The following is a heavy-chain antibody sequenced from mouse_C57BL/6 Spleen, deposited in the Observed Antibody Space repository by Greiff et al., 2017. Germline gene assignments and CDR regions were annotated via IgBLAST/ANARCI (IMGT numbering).Heavy chain of an antibody. V-gene: IGHV1-76*01. Sequence: VQLQQSGAELVRPGASVKLSCKASGYTFTDYYINWVKQRPGQGLEWIARIYPGSGNTYYNEKFKGKATLTAEKSSSTAYMQLSSLTSEDSAVYFCARCSYYYGSSDWYFDVWGTGTTVTVSS. CDR1: GYTFTDYY. CDR2: IYPGSGNT. D-gene: IGHD1-1*01. CDR3: ARCSYYYGSSDWYFDV. J-gene: IGHJ1*03.